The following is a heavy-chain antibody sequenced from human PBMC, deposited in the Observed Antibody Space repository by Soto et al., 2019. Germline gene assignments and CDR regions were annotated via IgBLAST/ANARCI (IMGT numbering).Heavy chain of an antibody. V-gene: IGHV4-61*01. J-gene: IGHJ6*02. D-gene: IGHD2-15*01. CDR1: GGSVSSGSYY. CDR2: IYYSGST. CDR3: ARVRGGGYCSGGSCYSAGYYYYGMDV. Sequence: SETLSLTCTVSGGSVSSGSYYWSWIRQPPGKGLEWIGYIYYSGSTSYNPSLKSRVTISVDTSKNQFSLKLSSVTAADTAVYYCARVRGGGYCSGGSCYSAGYYYYGMDVWGQGTTVTVS.